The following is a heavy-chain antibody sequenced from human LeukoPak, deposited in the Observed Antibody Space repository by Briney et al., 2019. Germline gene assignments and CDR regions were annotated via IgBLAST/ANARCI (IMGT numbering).Heavy chain of an antibody. V-gene: IGHV4-4*02. CDR2: IYHSGST. J-gene: IGHJ4*02. CDR1: GGSISSSNW. Sequence: SETLSLTCAVSGGSISSSNWWSWVRQPPGKGLEWIGEIYHSGSTNYNPSLKSRVTISVDKSKNQFSLKLSSVTAADTAVYYCAREEGYYGSGSSFDSWGQGTLVTVSS. D-gene: IGHD3-10*01. CDR3: AREEGYYGSGSSFDS.